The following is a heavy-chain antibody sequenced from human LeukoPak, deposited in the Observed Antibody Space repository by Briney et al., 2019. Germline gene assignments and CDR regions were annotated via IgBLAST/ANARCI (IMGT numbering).Heavy chain of an antibody. CDR2: INHSGST. CDR3: ARHDTVGAKGYFDY. D-gene: IGHD1-26*01. V-gene: IGHV4-34*01. CDR1: GGSFSGYY. Sequence: SETLSLTCAVYGGSFSGYYWSWIRQPPGKGLEWIGEINHSGSTNYNPSLKSRVTISLDKSKNQFSLRLSSVTAADTAVYYCARHDTVGAKGYFDYWGQGTLVTVSS. J-gene: IGHJ4*02.